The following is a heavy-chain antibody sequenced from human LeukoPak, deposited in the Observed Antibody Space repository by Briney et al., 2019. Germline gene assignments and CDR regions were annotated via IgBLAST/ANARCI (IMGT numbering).Heavy chain of an antibody. CDR1: AISFRSYE. Sequence: GGSLRLSCAASAISFRSYEVNWVRLAPGKGLEWVSFITPSGSDVYYAESVRGRFATSRDNAKDSVFLHMNSLRVEDTAVYYCVTGNYRSFYYYYMDVWGKGTTVTVS. CDR3: VTGNYRSFYYYYMDV. J-gene: IGHJ6*03. V-gene: IGHV3-48*03. CDR2: ITPSGSDV. D-gene: IGHD1-7*01.